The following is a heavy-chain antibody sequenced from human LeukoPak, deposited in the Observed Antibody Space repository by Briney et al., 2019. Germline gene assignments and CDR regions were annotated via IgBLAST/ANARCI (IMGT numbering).Heavy chain of an antibody. CDR3: ARDRGDYYDSSGPLDY. D-gene: IGHD3-22*01. CDR2: ISYGGSNK. V-gene: IGHV3-30-3*01. CDR1: GFTFSSYA. Sequence: PGRSLRLSCAASGFTFSSYAMHWVRQAPGKGLEWVAVISYGGSNKYYADSVKGRFTISRDNSKNTLYLQMNCLRAEDTAVYYCARDRGDYYDSSGPLDYWGQGTLVTVSS. J-gene: IGHJ4*02.